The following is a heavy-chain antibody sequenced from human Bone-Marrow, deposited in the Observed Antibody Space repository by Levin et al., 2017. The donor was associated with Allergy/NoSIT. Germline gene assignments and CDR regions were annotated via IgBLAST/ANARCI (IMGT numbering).Heavy chain of an antibody. CDR1: GFTFTTYA. CDR3: ARDSVQVVEPAPDDNNQPSLLMDV. D-gene: IGHD3-22*01. Sequence: GGSLRLSCATPGFTFTTYAIHWVRQAPGKGLEWVAVIWYDGSNEYYADSVRGRFTISRDNSKNTLYLQMNSLRAEDTAVYYCARDSVQVVEPAPDDNNQPSLLMDVWGQGTTVIVSS. CDR2: IWYDGSNE. V-gene: IGHV3-33*01. J-gene: IGHJ6*02.